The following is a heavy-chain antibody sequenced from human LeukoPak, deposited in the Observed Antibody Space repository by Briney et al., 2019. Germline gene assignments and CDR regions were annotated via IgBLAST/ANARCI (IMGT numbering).Heavy chain of an antibody. CDR3: ARASQWLAFDD. J-gene: IGHJ4*02. CDR2: ISGSGGST. CDR1: GFTFSSYA. Sequence: GGSLRLSCAASGFTFSSYAMSWVRQAPGKGLEWVSAISGSGGSTNYADSVKGRFTISSDNSKNTLYLQMNSLRVEDTAVYFCARASQWLAFDDWGQGTLVTVSS. V-gene: IGHV3-23*01. D-gene: IGHD6-19*01.